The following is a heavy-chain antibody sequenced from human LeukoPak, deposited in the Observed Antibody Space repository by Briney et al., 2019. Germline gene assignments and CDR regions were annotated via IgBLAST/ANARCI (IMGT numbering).Heavy chain of an antibody. J-gene: IGHJ4*02. CDR1: GFTFSSYS. Sequence: GGSLRLSCAASGFTFSSYSMNWVRQAPGKGLEWVSSISSSSSYIYYADSVKGRFTISRDNAKNSLYLQMNSLRAEDTAVYYCARDPGWAYWGFGELFSYFDYWGQGTLVTVSS. CDR2: ISSSSSYI. D-gene: IGHD3-10*01. CDR3: ARDPGWAYWGFGELFSYFDY. V-gene: IGHV3-21*01.